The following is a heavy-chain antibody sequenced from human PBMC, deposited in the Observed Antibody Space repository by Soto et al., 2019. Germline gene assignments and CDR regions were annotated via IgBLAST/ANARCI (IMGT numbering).Heavy chain of an antibody. D-gene: IGHD3-16*01. Sequence: PSETLSLTCTVSGGSISSYYWSWIRQPPGKGLGWIGYIYYSGSTNYNPSLKSRVTISVDTSKNQFSLKLSSVTAADTAVYYCASNMITFGGVISWFDPWGQGTLVTVSS. CDR3: ASNMITFGGVISWFDP. J-gene: IGHJ5*02. CDR2: IYYSGST. V-gene: IGHV4-59*08. CDR1: GGSISSYY.